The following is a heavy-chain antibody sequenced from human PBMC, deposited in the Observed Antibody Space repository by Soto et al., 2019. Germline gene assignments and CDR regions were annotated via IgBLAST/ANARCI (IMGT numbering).Heavy chain of an antibody. Sequence: EVQLLESGGGLVQPGGSLRLSCAASGFTFSSYAMGWFRQAPGKGLEWVSTISGSGCSTYYADSVKCRFTISRENSNKTLYLKMNRLRAEDTAVYYCAKGRAAAGHRNYFDYWGQGTLGTVSS. V-gene: IGHV3-23*01. CDR2: ISGSGCST. CDR1: GFTFSSYA. J-gene: IGHJ4*02. CDR3: AKGRAAAGHRNYFDY. D-gene: IGHD6-13*01.